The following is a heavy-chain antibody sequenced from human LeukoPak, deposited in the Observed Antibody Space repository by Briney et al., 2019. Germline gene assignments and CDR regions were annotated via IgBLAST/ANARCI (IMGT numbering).Heavy chain of an antibody. J-gene: IGHJ6*03. CDR2: ISWDGVST. CDR1: GFTFDDHS. Sequence: GGSLRLSCAASGFTFDDHSIHWVRQAPGKGLEWVSFISWDGVSTYYADSVKGRFTISRDNSKNSLYLQMNSLRTEDTALYYCAKGNAYSDYYMDVWGKGTTVTVSS. CDR3: AKGNAYSDYYMDV. V-gene: IGHV3-43*01. D-gene: IGHD1-1*01.